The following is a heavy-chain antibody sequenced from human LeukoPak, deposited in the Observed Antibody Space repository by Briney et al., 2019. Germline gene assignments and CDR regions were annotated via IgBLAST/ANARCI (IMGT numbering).Heavy chain of an antibody. J-gene: IGHJ4*02. CDR2: ISPSGGST. V-gene: IGHV3-23*01. CDR3: AKGGSEYYYDSSGRD. D-gene: IGHD3-22*01. CDR1: GFTFSNYA. Sequence: GGSLRLSCAASGFTFSNYAMSWVRQAPGKGLEWVSRISPSGGSTYYTDSVKGRFTISRDNSKNTLYLQMNSLRAEDTAVYYCAKGGSEYYYDSSGRDWGQGTLVTVSS.